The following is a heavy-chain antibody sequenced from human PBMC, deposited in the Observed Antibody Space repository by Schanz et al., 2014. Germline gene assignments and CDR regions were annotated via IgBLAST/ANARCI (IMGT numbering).Heavy chain of an antibody. CDR3: AGGRAFDY. Sequence: QVQLIQSGAEVKKPGASVKVSCTASGYTFTSYAINWVRQAPGQGLEWLGWMNPNSGNPGFAQKFRGRVAMTRNTSMSTAYIELHILTTEDTAVYYCAGGRAFDYWGQGTLXTVSS. CDR1: GYTFTSYA. V-gene: IGHV1-8*01. CDR2: MNPNSGNP. J-gene: IGHJ4*02.